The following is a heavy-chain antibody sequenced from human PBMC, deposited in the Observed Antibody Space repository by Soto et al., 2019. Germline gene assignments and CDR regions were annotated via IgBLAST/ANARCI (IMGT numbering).Heavy chain of an antibody. CDR2: IYPGDSDT. D-gene: IGHD2-15*01. J-gene: IGHJ6*02. CDR3: ARRGEYCSGGSCPTYYYYYGMDV. CDR1: GYSFTSYW. V-gene: IGHV5-51*01. Sequence: GESLKISCKGSGYSFTSYWIGWVRQMPGKGLEWMGIIYPGDSDTRYSPSFQGQVTISADKSISTAYLQWSSLKASDTAMYYCARRGEYCSGGSCPTYYYYYGMDVWGQGTTVTVSS.